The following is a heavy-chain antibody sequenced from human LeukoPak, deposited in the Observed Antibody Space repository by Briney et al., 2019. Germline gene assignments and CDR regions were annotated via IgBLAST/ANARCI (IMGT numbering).Heavy chain of an antibody. CDR3: ARDTYYYDSSGYQERPFQH. J-gene: IGHJ1*01. CDR2: IYYSGST. CDR1: GGSISSSSYY. V-gene: IGHV4-39*07. D-gene: IGHD3-22*01. Sequence: KPSETLSLTCTVSGGSISSSSYYWGWIRQPPGKGLEWIGSIYYSGSTYYNPSLKSRVTISVDTSKNQFSLKLSSVTAADTAVYYCARDTYYYDSSGYQERPFQHWGQGTLVTVSS.